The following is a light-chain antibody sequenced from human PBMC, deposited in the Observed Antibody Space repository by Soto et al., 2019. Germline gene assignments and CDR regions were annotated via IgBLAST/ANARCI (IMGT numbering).Light chain of an antibody. Sequence: QSVLTQPASVSGSPGQSITISCTGTSSDVGSYNLVSWYQQHPGKAPKLMIYEVSKRPSGVSNRSSGSKSGNAASLTISGLQAEDEADYYCCSYAGSSTSLYVFGTGTKVTVL. CDR2: EVS. J-gene: IGLJ1*01. CDR1: SSDVGSYNL. CDR3: CSYAGSSTSLYV. V-gene: IGLV2-23*02.